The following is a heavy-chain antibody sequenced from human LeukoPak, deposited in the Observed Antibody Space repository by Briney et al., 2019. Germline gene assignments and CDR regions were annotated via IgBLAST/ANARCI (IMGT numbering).Heavy chain of an antibody. V-gene: IGHV5-51*01. CDR3: MRGVRILEY. Sequence: GESLKISCKGSGYSFTTYWIGWVRQMPGKGLEWMGIINPGDSDTRYSPSFQGQVTISTDKSISTAYLQWSGLKASDTAIYYCMRGVRILEYWGQGTLVTVSS. CDR1: GYSFTTYW. J-gene: IGHJ4*02. CDR2: INPGDSDT. D-gene: IGHD3-3*01.